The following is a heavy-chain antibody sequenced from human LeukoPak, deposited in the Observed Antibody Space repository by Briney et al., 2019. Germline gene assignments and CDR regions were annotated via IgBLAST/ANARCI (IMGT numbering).Heavy chain of an antibody. V-gene: IGHV1-8*01. CDR2: MNPNSGNT. D-gene: IGHD3-22*01. CDR3: ARGGGYYDRSAKYFIRPPEY. Sequence: GASVTVSFTSSGYTFTIYDINWVRQAPGQGLEWMGWMNPNSGNTGYAQKFQGRVTMTRNTSISTAYMELSSLRSEDTAVYYCARGGGYYDRSAKYFIRPPEYWGQGTLVTVSS. J-gene: IGHJ4*02. CDR1: GYTFTIYD.